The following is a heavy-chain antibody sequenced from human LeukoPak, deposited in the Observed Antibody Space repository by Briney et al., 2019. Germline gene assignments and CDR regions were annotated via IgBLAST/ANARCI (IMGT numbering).Heavy chain of an antibody. CDR2: IYYSGST. CDR3: ARTSPLHDY. V-gene: IGHV4-59*12. Sequence: SETLSLTCTVSGGSISSYYWSWIRQPPGKGLEWIGYIYYSGSTNYNPSLKSRVTISVDTSKNQFSLKLSSVTAADTAVYYCARTSPLHDYWGQGTLVTVSS. J-gene: IGHJ4*02. CDR1: GGSISSYY.